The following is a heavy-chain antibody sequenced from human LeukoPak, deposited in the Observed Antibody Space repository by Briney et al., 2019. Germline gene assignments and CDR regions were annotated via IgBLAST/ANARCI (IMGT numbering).Heavy chain of an antibody. CDR2: FDPEDGET. V-gene: IGHV1-24*01. D-gene: IGHD5-18*01. CDR1: GYTLTELS. J-gene: IGHJ4*02. Sequence: GASVKVSCKVSGYTLTELSMHWVRQAPGKGLEWMGGFDPEDGETIYAQKFQGRVTMTEDTSTDTAYMELSSLRSEDTAVYYCATSGGTDTAMLCGFDYWGQGTLVTVSS. CDR3: ATSGGTDTAMLCGFDY.